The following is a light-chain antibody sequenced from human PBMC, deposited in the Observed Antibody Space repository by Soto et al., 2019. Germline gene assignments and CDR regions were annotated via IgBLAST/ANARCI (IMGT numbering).Light chain of an antibody. CDR3: AAWDASLNGVL. CDR2: GND. J-gene: IGLJ2*01. CDR1: NSNIGSNT. V-gene: IGLV1-44*01. Sequence: QLVLTQPPSASGTPGQRVTISCSGGNSNIGSNTVNWYRQLPGTAPKLLIYGNDQRSSGVPDRFSGSKSGTSASLAISGLRSEDEADYYCAAWDASLNGVLFGGGTKLTVL.